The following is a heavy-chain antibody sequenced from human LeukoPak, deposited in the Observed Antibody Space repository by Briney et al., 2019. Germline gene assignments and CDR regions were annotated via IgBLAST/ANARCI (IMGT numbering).Heavy chain of an antibody. CDR3: ATFYNTGPFDY. Sequence: SETLSLTCTVSGGSISSYYWGWIRQPPGKGLEWIGYIYYSGSTNYSPSLKSRLTISVDTSKNQFSLKLSSVTAADTAVYFCATFYNTGPFDYWGQGTLVTVSS. J-gene: IGHJ4*02. CDR2: IYYSGST. CDR1: GGSISSYY. V-gene: IGHV4-59*08. D-gene: IGHD3-10*01.